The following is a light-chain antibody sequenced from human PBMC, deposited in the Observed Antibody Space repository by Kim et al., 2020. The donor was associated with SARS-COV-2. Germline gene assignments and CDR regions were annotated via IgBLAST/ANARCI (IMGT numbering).Light chain of an antibody. CDR1: ELPNQY. J-gene: IGLJ3*02. V-gene: IGLV3-25*03. CDR2: KDN. CDR3: QSTDSSRTWV. Sequence: SYELTQPPSVSVSPGQTARITCSGDELPNQYAYWYQQKPGQAPVLIIYKDNERPSGIPERFSASTSGTTVTLTISGVQADDEADYYCQSTDSSRTWVFGGGTQLTVL.